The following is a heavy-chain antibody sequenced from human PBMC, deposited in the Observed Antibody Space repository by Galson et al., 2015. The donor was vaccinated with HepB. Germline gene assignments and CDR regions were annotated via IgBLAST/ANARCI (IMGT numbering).Heavy chain of an antibody. V-gene: IGHV3-30-3*01. CDR3: ARDQSLGFWSGYYFLGNWFDP. Sequence: SLRLSCAASGFTFSSYAMHWVRQAPGKGLEWVAVISYDGSNKYYADSVKGRFTISRDNSKNTLYLQMNSLRAEDTAVYYCARDQSLGFWSGYYFLGNWFDPWGQGTLVTVSS. CDR2: ISYDGSNK. CDR1: GFTFSSYA. D-gene: IGHD3-3*01. J-gene: IGHJ5*02.